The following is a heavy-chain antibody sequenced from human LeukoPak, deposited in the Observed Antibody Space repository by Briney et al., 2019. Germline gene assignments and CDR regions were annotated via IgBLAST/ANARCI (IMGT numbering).Heavy chain of an antibody. Sequence: ASVKVSCKASGYTFTSYYMHWVRQAPGQGLEWMGWINPNSGGTNYAQKFQGRVTMTRDTSISTAYMELSRLRSDDTAVYYCARDGITIFGVVHPMDVWGQGTTVTVSS. CDR2: INPNSGGT. J-gene: IGHJ6*02. CDR3: ARDGITIFGVVHPMDV. V-gene: IGHV1-2*02. D-gene: IGHD3-3*01. CDR1: GYTFTSYY.